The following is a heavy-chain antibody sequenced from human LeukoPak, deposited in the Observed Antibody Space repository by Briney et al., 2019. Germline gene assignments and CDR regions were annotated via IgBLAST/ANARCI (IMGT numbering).Heavy chain of an antibody. CDR3: AKDARPYSSSWDLSD. CDR2: ISYDGSNK. Sequence: PGRSLRLSCAASGFTFSSYGMRWVRQAPGKGLEWVAVISYDGSNKYYADSVKGRFTISRDNSKNTLYLQMNSLRAKDTAVYYCAKDARPYSSSWDLSDWGQGTLVTVSS. CDR1: GFTFSSYG. D-gene: IGHD6-13*01. J-gene: IGHJ4*02. V-gene: IGHV3-30*18.